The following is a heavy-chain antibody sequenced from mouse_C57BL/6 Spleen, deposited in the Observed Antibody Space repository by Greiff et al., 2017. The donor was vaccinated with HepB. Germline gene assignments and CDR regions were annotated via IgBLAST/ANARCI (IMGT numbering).Heavy chain of an antibody. Sequence: EVQLQQSGPGLVKPSQSLSLTCSVTGYSITSGYYWNWIRQFPGNKLEWMGYISYDGSNNYNPSLKNRISITRDTSKNQFFLKLNSVTTEDTATYYCARDPHYDYDGGYYAMDYWGQGTSVTVSS. CDR2: ISYDGSN. D-gene: IGHD2-4*01. V-gene: IGHV3-6*01. CDR1: GYSITSGYY. CDR3: ARDPHYDYDGGYYAMDY. J-gene: IGHJ4*01.